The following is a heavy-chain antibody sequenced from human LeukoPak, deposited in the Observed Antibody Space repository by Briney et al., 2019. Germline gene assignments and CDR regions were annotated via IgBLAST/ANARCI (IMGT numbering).Heavy chain of an antibody. CDR3: AKGVRITMVRGAFDI. V-gene: IGHV3-48*03. D-gene: IGHD3-10*01. Sequence: GGSLRLSCSASGFTFSSYEMNWVRQAPGKGLEWISYIIGSGDTIYYADSVKGRFTISRDNAKNSLYLQMNSLRAEDTALYYCAKGVRITMVRGAFDIWGQGTMVTVSS. J-gene: IGHJ3*02. CDR2: IIGSGDTI. CDR1: GFTFSSYE.